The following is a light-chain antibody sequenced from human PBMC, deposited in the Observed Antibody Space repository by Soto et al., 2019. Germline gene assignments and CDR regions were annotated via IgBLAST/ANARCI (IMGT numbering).Light chain of an antibody. CDR2: DAS. V-gene: IGKV3-11*01. Sequence: EIVLTQSPANLSLSPGERATLSCRASQSVSSYLAWYQQKPGQAPRLLIYDASNRATGIPARFSGSGSGTDFTLTISSLEPEDFAVYYCQQRSNWPPYTFVQGTKLEIK. CDR3: QQRSNWPPYT. CDR1: QSVSSY. J-gene: IGKJ2*01.